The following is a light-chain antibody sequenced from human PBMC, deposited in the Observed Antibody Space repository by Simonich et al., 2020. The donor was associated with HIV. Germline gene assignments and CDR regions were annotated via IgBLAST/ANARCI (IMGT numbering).Light chain of an antibody. Sequence: EIAMTQSPATLSVFPGDRATLSCRASQSVSSNLAWYQQKPGQAPRLLIYGASTRAIGIPARFSGSGSGTEFTLTINSMQSEDFAVYYCQHYYNWPPITFGQGTRLDIK. CDR2: GAS. J-gene: IGKJ5*01. V-gene: IGKV3-15*01. CDR3: QHYYNWPPIT. CDR1: QSVSSN.